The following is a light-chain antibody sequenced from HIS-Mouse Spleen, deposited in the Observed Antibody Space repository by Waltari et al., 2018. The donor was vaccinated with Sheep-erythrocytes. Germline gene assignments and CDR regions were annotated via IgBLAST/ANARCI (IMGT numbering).Light chain of an antibody. V-gene: IGLV3-1*01. CDR2: QDS. CDR3: QAWDSSTAWV. CDR1: KLGDKY. Sequence: SSELTQPPSVSVSPGQTASIPCPGDKLGDKYSCWYQQKPGQSPVLVIYQDSKRPSGIPERFSGSNSGNTATLTISGTQAMDEADYYCQAWDSSTAWVFGGGTKLTVL. J-gene: IGLJ3*02.